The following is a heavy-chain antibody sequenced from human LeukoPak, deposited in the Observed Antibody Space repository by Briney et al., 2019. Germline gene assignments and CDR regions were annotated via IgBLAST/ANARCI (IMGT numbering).Heavy chain of an antibody. Sequence: GASVKVSCKASGYTFTGYYMHWVRQAPGQGLEWMGWINPNSGGTNYAQKFQGRVTMTRDTSISTAYMELSRLRSDDTAVYYCARDLHGSGTWNYYYYYMDVWGKGTTVTISS. CDR2: INPNSGGT. D-gene: IGHD3-10*01. CDR3: ARDLHGSGTWNYYYYYMDV. V-gene: IGHV1-2*02. J-gene: IGHJ6*03. CDR1: GYTFTGYY.